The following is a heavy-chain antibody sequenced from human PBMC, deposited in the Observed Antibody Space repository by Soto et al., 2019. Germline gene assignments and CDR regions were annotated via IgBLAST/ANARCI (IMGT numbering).Heavy chain of an antibody. CDR3: AKGNWG. V-gene: IGHV3-30*18. D-gene: IGHD3-16*01. CDR1: GFTFSSFG. Sequence: QVQLVESGGGVVQSGKSLRLSCVTSGFTFSSFGMHWVRQVPGKGLEWVAIISNDGRKEYNADSVRGRFTISRDDFKNTLYLQMNSLRPEDTAVYHCAKGNWGWGQGTQVTVSS. CDR2: ISNDGRKE. J-gene: IGHJ4*02.